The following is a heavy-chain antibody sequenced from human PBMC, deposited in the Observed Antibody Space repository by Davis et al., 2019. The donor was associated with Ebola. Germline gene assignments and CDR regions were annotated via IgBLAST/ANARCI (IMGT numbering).Heavy chain of an antibody. CDR2: IYYSGST. CDR1: GGSISSYY. CDR3: ARGVGRYYFDY. D-gene: IGHD1-26*01. V-gene: IGHV4-59*04. Sequence: GSLRLSCTVSGGSISSYYWSWIRQPPGKGLEWIGYIYYSGSTYYNPSLKSRVTISVDTSKNQFSLKLSSVTAADTAVYYCARGVGRYYFDYWGQGTLVTVSS. J-gene: IGHJ4*02.